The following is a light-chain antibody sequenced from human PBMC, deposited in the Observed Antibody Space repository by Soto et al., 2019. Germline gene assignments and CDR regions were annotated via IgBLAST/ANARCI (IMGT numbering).Light chain of an antibody. J-gene: IGKJ3*01. CDR1: QSVSSSY. CDR2: GAS. Sequence: EIVLTQSPGTLSLSPGERATLSCRASQSVSSSYLAWYQQKPGQAPRLLIYGASSRATGIPDRFSGSGSGTDVTLTISRLEPEDFAVYYGQQYGSSPRVTFGPGTKVDIK. V-gene: IGKV3-20*01. CDR3: QQYGSSPRVT.